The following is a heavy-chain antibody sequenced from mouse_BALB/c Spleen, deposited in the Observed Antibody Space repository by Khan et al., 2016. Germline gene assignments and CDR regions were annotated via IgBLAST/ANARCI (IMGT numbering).Heavy chain of an antibody. V-gene: IGHV3-6*02. Sequence: EVQLQESGPGLVKPSQSLSLTCSVTGYSITSGYYWNWIRQFPGNKLEWMGYISYDGSNNYNPSLKNRIYITRDTSKNQFFLKLNTVTTEDTATSSCATSGIYAGFAYWGQGTLLTVSA. D-gene: IGHD1-1*02. CDR3: ATSGIYAGFAY. CDR2: ISYDGSN. J-gene: IGHJ3*01. CDR1: GYSITSGYY.